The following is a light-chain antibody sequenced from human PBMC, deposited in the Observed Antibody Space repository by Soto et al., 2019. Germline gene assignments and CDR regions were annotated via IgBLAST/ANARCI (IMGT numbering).Light chain of an antibody. Sequence: DIQMTQSPSSLSASVGDRVTITCRAGQDINIYLAWYQQKPGKVPKLLISAASTLQSGGPSRFSGSGSGTDFTLTISSLQPEDVATYYCQKYDGAPLTFGGGTKVEIK. CDR3: QKYDGAPLT. J-gene: IGKJ4*01. CDR2: AAS. CDR1: QDINIY. V-gene: IGKV1-27*01.